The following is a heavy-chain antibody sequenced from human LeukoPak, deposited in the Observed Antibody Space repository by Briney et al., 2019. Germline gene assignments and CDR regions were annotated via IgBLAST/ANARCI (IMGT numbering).Heavy chain of an antibody. Sequence: SVKVSCKASGGTFSSYAISWVRQAPGQGLEWMGRIIPILGIANYAQKFQGRVTITADKSTSTAYMGLSSLRSEGTAVYYCARDHFDTPSDTATGGPTGDWSQGTLVTVSS. J-gene: IGHJ4*02. V-gene: IGHV1-69*04. D-gene: IGHD5-18*01. CDR3: ARDHFDTPSDTATGGPTGD. CDR1: GGTFSSYA. CDR2: IIPILGIA.